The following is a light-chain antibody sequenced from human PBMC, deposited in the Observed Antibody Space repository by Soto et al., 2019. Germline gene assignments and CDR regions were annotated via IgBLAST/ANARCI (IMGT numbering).Light chain of an antibody. Sequence: QSALTQPASVSGSPGQSITISCTGTSSDVGTRNFVSWYQQHPGKAPKLMIYQVTNRPSGVSNRFSGSKSGNTASLTISGLQAEDEADYYCGSYTDSTNYVFGTGTKVTVL. V-gene: IGLV2-14*01. CDR2: QVT. CDR3: GSYTDSTNYV. CDR1: SSDVGTRNF. J-gene: IGLJ1*01.